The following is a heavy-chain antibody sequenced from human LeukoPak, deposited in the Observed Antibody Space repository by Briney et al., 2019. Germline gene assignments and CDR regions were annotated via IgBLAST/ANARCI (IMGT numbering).Heavy chain of an antibody. V-gene: IGHV4-39*01. CDR1: GGSISSSSSY. CDR2: VRYSGKT. D-gene: IGHD3-22*01. J-gene: IGHJ4*02. CDR3: ARHYYDSSGLAYYFDY. Sequence: SETLSLTCTVSGGSISSSSSYWGWIRQPPGKGLEGIGRVRYSGKTYYNPSLKSRVTMSLDTSKNQFSLRLTSVTAADTAVYSCARHYYDSSGLAYYFDYWGQGTLVTVSS.